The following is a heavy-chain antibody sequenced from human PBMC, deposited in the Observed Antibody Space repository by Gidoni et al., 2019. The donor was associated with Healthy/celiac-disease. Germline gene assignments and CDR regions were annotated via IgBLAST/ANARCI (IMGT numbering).Heavy chain of an antibody. V-gene: IGHV4-59*01. J-gene: IGHJ5*02. CDR1: SGSISSYY. CDR2: IYYSGRT. D-gene: IGHD6-13*01. Sequence: QVQLQESGPGLVTPSETLSLTCTVSSGSISSYYWSWIRQPPGKGLEWIGYIYYSGRTNYNPPLKSRVTMSVDTSKNQFSLKLGSVAGGDTAVYYCAGGRGMALGPWGQGTLVTVSS. CDR3: AGGRGMALGP.